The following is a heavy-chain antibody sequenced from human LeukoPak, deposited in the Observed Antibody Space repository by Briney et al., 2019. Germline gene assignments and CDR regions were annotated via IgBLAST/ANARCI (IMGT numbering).Heavy chain of an antibody. CDR3: ARDPGLTSYYYYMDV. CDR1: GHTFTSYY. J-gene: IGHJ6*03. Sequence: ASVKVSCKASGHTFTSYYIHWVRQAPGQGLDWMGIINPSTSTTTYAQRFQGRVTMTRDTSTSTVYMELSSLRSEDTAVYYCARDPGLTSYYYYMDVWGKGTTVTVSS. D-gene: IGHD1-14*01. CDR2: INPSTSTT. V-gene: IGHV1-46*01.